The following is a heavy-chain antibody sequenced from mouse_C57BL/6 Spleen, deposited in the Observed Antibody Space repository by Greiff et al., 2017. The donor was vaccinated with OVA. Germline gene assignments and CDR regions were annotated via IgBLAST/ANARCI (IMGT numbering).Heavy chain of an antibody. CDR1: GYTFTDYY. D-gene: IGHD2-4*01. Sequence: VQLQQSGPVLVKPGASVKMSCKASGYTFTDYYMNWVKQSHGKSLEWIGVINPYNGGTSYNQKFKGKATLTVDKSSSTAYMELNSLTSEDSAVYDCARRVYYDVRSAMDYWGQGTSVTVSS. CDR3: ARRVYYDVRSAMDY. J-gene: IGHJ4*01. V-gene: IGHV1-19*01. CDR2: INPYNGGT.